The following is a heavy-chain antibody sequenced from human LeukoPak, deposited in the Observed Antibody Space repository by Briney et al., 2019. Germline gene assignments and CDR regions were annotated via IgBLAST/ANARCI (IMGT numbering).Heavy chain of an antibody. D-gene: IGHD3-22*01. V-gene: IGHV4-61*01. CDR2: IYYNGST. Sequence: SETLSLTCTVSGYSISSGYYWSWIRQPPGKGLEWIGYIYYNGSTNYNPSLKSRVTISVDTSKNQFSLKLSSVTAADTAVYYCARPLFDTSGYRFDYWGQGTLVSVSS. J-gene: IGHJ4*02. CDR1: GYSISSGYY. CDR3: ARPLFDTSGYRFDY.